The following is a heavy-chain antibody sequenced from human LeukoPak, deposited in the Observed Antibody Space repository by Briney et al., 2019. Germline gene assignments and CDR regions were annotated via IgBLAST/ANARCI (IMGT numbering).Heavy chain of an antibody. D-gene: IGHD1-26*01. CDR2: ISSSGSSI. CDR3: ARSPQWELPDY. Sequence: TGGSLRLSCVASGFTFSDYYMSWIRQAPGKGLEWIAYISSSGSSIQYAESVRGRFTISRDNAKTSLYLQMNSLRAEDTSVYYCARSPQWELPDYWGQGTLVTVSS. CDR1: GFTFSDYY. V-gene: IGHV3-11*04. J-gene: IGHJ4*02.